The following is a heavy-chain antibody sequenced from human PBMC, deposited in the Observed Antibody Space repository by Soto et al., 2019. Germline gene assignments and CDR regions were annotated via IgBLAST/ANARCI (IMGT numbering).Heavy chain of an antibody. Sequence: ASVKVSSKASGYTFTSYGISWVRQAPGQGLEWMGWISAYNGHTNYAQKLQGRVTMTTDASTSTAYMEPRSLRSDDTAVYYCAREYCSGGSGYGGGPDTPSWGR. D-gene: IGHD2-15*01. CDR1: GYTFTSYG. V-gene: IGHV1-18*01. CDR2: ISAYNGHT. J-gene: IGHJ2*01. CDR3: AREYCSGGSGYGGGPDTPS.